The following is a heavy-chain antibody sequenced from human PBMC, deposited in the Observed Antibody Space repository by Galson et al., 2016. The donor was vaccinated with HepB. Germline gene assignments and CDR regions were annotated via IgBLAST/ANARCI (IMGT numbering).Heavy chain of an antibody. J-gene: IGHJ4*02. V-gene: IGHV3-23*01. D-gene: IGHD4-17*01. CDR3: ARGHGDYFPANYFNY. Sequence: SLRLSCAASGFTFSNYATAWVRLPPGKGLEWVSTIRGGGDATYYADYVKGRVTISRDNSRSTLYLHLSSLRAEDTALYYCARGHGDYFPANYFNYWGQGTLVTVSS. CDR1: GFTFSNYA. CDR2: IRGGGDAT.